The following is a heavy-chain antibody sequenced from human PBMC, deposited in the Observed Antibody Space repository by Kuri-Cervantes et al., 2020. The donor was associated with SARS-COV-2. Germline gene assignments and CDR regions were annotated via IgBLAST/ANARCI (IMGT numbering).Heavy chain of an antibody. D-gene: IGHD2-2*01. J-gene: IGHJ6*02. CDR1: GFTFSGHW. V-gene: IGHV3-15*01. CDR2: IKSKTDGGTT. Sequence: GGSLRLSCAASGFTFSGHWIHWVRKAPGKGLEWVGRIKSKTDGGTTDYAAPVKGRSTISRDDSKNTLYLQMNSLKTEDTAVYYCTTEETIIVVPGASYYYYGMDVWGQGTTVTVSS. CDR3: TTEETIIVVPGASYYYYGMDV.